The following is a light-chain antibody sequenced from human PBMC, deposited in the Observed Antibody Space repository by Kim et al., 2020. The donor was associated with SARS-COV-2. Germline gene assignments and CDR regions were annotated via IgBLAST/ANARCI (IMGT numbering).Light chain of an antibody. CDR3: QSYDSSNLWV. V-gene: IGLV6-57*01. CDR2: EDN. CDR1: SGRIASNY. J-gene: IGLJ3*02. Sequence: KTETISCTRSSGRIASNYVQWYQQRPGSSPTTVIYEDNQRPSGVPDRFSGSIDSSSNSASLTISGLKTEDEADYYCQSYDSSNLWVFGGGTKLTVL.